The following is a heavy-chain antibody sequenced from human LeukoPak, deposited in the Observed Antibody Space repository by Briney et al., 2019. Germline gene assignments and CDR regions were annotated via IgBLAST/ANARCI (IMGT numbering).Heavy chain of an antibody. D-gene: IGHD6-13*01. CDR1: GFTFGSYG. V-gene: IGHV3-30*18. Sequence: GRSPRLSCAASGFTFGSYGMHWVRQAPGKGLEWVAVISYDGSNEYYADSVKGRFTISRDNSKNTLYLQMNSLRAEDTAVYSCAKDPGSYSSSWFFDYWGQGTLVTVSS. CDR2: ISYDGSNE. CDR3: AKDPGSYSSSWFFDY. J-gene: IGHJ4*02.